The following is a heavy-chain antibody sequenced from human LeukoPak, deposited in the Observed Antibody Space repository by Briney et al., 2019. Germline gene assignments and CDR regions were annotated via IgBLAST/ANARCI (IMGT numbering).Heavy chain of an antibody. D-gene: IGHD2-15*01. CDR3: ARGSVSPRYCSGGSCYGWFSVSSNFDY. CDR1: GYTFTSYY. V-gene: IGHV1-46*01. J-gene: IGHJ4*02. CDR2: INPSGGST. Sequence: ASVKVSCKASGYTFTSYYMHWVRQAPGQVLAWMGIINPSGGSTSYAQKFQGRVTMTRDTSTSTVYMELSSLRSEDTAVYYCARGSVSPRYCSGGSCYGWFSVSSNFDYWGQGTLVTVSS.